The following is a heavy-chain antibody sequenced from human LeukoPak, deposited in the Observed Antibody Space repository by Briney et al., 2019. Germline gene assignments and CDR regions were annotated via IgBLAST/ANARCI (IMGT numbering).Heavy chain of an antibody. CDR1: GGSISSYY. Sequence: PSETLSLTCTVSGGSISSYYWSWIRQPPGKGLEWIGEINHSGSTNYNPSLKSRVTISVDTSKNQFSLKLSSVTAADTAVYYCARPKHCSSTSCYRGSAFDIWGQGTMVTVSS. J-gene: IGHJ3*02. CDR3: ARPKHCSSTSCYRGSAFDI. V-gene: IGHV4-34*01. D-gene: IGHD2-2*02. CDR2: INHSGST.